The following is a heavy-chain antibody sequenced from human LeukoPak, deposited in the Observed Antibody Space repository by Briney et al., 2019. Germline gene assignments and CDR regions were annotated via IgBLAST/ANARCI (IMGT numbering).Heavy chain of an antibody. Sequence: GASVKVSCKASGYTFTSYYMHWVRQAPGQGLEWMGIINPSGGSTSYAQKFQGRVTMTRDTSTSTVYMELSSLRSEDTAVYYCARGVVVVAATKASPFDYWGQGTLVTVSS. V-gene: IGHV1-46*03. CDR1: GYTFTSYY. J-gene: IGHJ4*02. CDR2: INPSGGST. CDR3: ARGVVVVAATKASPFDY. D-gene: IGHD2-15*01.